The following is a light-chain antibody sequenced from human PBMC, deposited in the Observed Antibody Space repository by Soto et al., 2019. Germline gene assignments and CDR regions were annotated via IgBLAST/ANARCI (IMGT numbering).Light chain of an antibody. CDR2: QAS. V-gene: IGKV1-5*03. CDR1: EFISKW. Sequence: DIQITQSPSTLSASVGDRVTITCRASEFISKWLAWYQQKPGTAPKLLIYQASSLESGVPSRFSGSGSGTEFTLTITSLQPDDFANYYCHHYNSYLETFGQGTKVEIK. CDR3: HHYNSYLET. J-gene: IGKJ1*01.